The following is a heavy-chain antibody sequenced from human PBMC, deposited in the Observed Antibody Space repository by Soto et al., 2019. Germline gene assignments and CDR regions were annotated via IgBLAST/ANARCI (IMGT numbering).Heavy chain of an antibody. V-gene: IGHV3-23*01. CDR3: AKTSNRGYYDSSGYYVDY. CDR1: GFTFIGYA. D-gene: IGHD3-22*01. J-gene: IGHJ4*02. Sequence: TWGSLRLSCAASGFTFIGYAIIFFRQAPFKWLEWVSAISGSGGSTYYADSVKGRFTISRDNSKNTLYLQMNSLRAEDTAVYYCAKTSNRGYYDSSGYYVDYWGQGTLVTVSS. CDR2: ISGSGGST.